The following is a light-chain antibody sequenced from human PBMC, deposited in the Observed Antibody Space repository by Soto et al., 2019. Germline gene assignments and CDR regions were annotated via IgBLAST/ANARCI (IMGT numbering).Light chain of an antibody. CDR2: GAS. CDR3: QQYNNWPS. Sequence: EIVMTQSPATLSVSPGERATLSCRASQSVSSNFAWYQQKPGQAPRLLIYGASTMATGIPARFSDSGSGAEFALTISSLRSEDFAVYYCQQYNNWPSFGQGTKVEIK. J-gene: IGKJ1*01. V-gene: IGKV3-15*01. CDR1: QSVSSN.